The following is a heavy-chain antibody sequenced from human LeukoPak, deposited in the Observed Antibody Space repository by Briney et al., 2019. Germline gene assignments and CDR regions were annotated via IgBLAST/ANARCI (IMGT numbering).Heavy chain of an antibody. CDR3: AADPKHSSGWYYFDY. Sequence: ASVKVSCKASGLTFTNSAVQWVRQARGQRLEWIGWIVVGSGNTNYAQKFQERVTITRDMSTSTAYMELSSLRSEDTAVYYCAADPKHSSGWYYFDYWGQGTLVTVSS. CDR1: GLTFTNSA. CDR2: IVVGSGNT. D-gene: IGHD6-19*01. J-gene: IGHJ4*02. V-gene: IGHV1-58*01.